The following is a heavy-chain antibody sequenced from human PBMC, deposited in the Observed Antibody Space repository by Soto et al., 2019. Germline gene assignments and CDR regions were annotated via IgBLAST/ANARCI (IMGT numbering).Heavy chain of an antibody. CDR2: IYYSGST. V-gene: IGHV4-31*03. D-gene: IGHD4-17*01. J-gene: IGHJ5*02. CDR3: AREMGVPLVTTNWFDP. CDR1: GGSISSVGYY. Sequence: SETLSLTCTVSGGSISSVGYYWSWIRQHPGKGLEWIGYIYYSGSTYYNPSLKSRVTISVDTSKNQFSLKLSSVTAADTAVYYCAREMGVPLVTTNWFDPWGQGTLVTVSS.